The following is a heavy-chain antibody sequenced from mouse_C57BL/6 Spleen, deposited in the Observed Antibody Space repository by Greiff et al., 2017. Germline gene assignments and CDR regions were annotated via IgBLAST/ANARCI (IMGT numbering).Heavy chain of an antibody. V-gene: IGHV1-83*01. CDR1: YTFTDYYM. D-gene: IGHD2-4*01. CDR3: GDYDGFAY. Sequence: VQLKQSGPELVKPGASVKMSCKASGYTFTDYYMHWVKQKPGKGLEWIGEIYPGSGNTYYNEKFKGKATLTADTSSSTAYMQLSSLTSEDSAVYFCAGDYDGFAYWGQGTLVTVSA. J-gene: IGHJ3*01. CDR2: YPGSGNTY.